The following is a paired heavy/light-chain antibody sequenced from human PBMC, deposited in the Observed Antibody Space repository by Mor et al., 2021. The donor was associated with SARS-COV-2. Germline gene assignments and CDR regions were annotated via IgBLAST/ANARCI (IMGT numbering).Heavy chain of an antibody. CDR1: GFSFSSYA. Sequence: EVQLLESGGGLVQPGGSLRLSCAASGFSFSSYAMSWVRQAPGKGLEWVSGIGGSGGSTYYADSVKGRFTISRDNSKNTLYLQMNSLRAEDSAVYYCTKDRLPCRTYNCDAFDIWGQGTMVTVSS. D-gene: IGHD1-1*01. CDR2: IGGSGGST. J-gene: IGHJ3*02. V-gene: IGHV3-23*01. CDR3: TKDRLPCRTYNCDAFDI.
Light chain of an antibody. CDR1: HSISSTY. J-gene: IGKJ4*01. Sequence: EIVLTQSPGTLSLSPGDRLTLSCRASHSISSTYLAWYQQKPGQAPRLLIYGASSRATGIPDRFGGNGSGTDFTLTISRLEPEDFAVYYCQQYSSSPSFGGGTKVEIK. V-gene: IGKV3-20*01. CDR2: GAS. CDR3: QQYSSSPS.